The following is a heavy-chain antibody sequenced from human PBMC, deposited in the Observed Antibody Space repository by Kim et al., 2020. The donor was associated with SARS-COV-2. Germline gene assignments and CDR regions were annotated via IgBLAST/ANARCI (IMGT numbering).Heavy chain of an antibody. J-gene: IGHJ3*02. D-gene: IGHD3-22*01. CDR2: IYSGGST. CDR3: VVYDSSGYFAFDI. CDR1: GFTVSSNY. V-gene: IGHV3-66*02. Sequence: GGSLRLSCAASGFTVSSNYMSWVRQAPGKGLEWVSVIYSGGSTYYADSVKGRFTISRDNSKNTLYLQMNSLRAEDTAVYYCVVYDSSGYFAFDIWGQGTMVTVSS.